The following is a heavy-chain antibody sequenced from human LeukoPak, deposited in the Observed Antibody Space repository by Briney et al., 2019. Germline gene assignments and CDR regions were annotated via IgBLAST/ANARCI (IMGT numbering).Heavy chain of an antibody. CDR1: GYTFTSYG. CDR2: INPNSGGT. J-gene: IGHJ4*02. D-gene: IGHD1-1*01. CDR3: ARDLRDTNGMGTFDY. Sequence: APVKVSCKASGYTFTSYGISWVRQAPGQGLEWMGWINPNSGGTNYAQKFQGWVTMTRDTSISTAYMELSRLRSDDTAVYYCARDLRDTNGMGTFDYWGQGTLVTVSS. V-gene: IGHV1-2*04.